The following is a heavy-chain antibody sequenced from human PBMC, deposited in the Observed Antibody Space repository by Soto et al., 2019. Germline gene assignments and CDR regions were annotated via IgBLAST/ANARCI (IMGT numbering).Heavy chain of an antibody. D-gene: IGHD1-26*01. CDR1: GFTFSSYS. J-gene: IGHJ4*02. Sequence: GGSLRLSCAASGFTFSSYSMNWVRQAPGKGLEWVSSISSSSYIYYADSVKGRFTISRDNAKNSLYLQMNSLRAEDTAVYYCARDGMGATPPRFDYWGQGTLVTVSS. CDR2: ISSSSYI. CDR3: ARDGMGATPPRFDY. V-gene: IGHV3-21*01.